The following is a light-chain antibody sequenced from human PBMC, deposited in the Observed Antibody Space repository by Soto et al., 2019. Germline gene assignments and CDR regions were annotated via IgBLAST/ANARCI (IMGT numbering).Light chain of an antibody. Sequence: IQITQSPSTLSASVGDRVTITCQAIQSISSCLAGYQQKPGKAPKLMIYKASSLESWVQSRLSGSGVGTEFTLTISRLQAADFATRYCQQYNSYARALGQGTEG. J-gene: IGKJ1*01. CDR1: QSISSC. CDR2: KAS. CDR3: QQYNSYARA. V-gene: IGKV1-5*03.